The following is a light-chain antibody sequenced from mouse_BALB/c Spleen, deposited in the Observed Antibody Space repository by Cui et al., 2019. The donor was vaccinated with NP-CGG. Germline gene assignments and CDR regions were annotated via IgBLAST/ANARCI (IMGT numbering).Light chain of an antibody. V-gene: IGLV1*01. Sequence: QAVVTQASALTTSPGETVTLTCRSSTGAVITKHYANWVQEKPDHLFTGLIGGTNNRAPGVPARFSGSLIGDKAALTITGAQTEDEAIYFCALWYSNHWVFGGGTKLTVL. CDR1: TGAVITKHY. CDR2: GTN. J-gene: IGLJ1*01. CDR3: ALWYSNHWV.